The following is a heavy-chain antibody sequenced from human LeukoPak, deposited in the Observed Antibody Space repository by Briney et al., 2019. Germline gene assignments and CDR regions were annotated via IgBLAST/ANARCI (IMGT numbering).Heavy chain of an antibody. J-gene: IGHJ5*02. CDR1: GGTFSSYA. CDR2: IIPIFGTA. D-gene: IGHD3-10*01. CDR3: ASSNGFAESYNWFDP. V-gene: IGHV1-69*13. Sequence: GASVKVSCKASGGTFSSYAISWVRQAPGQGLEWMGGIIPIFGTANYAQKFQGRVTITADESTSTAYMELSSLRSEDTAVYYCASSNGFAESYNWFDPWGQGTLVTVSS.